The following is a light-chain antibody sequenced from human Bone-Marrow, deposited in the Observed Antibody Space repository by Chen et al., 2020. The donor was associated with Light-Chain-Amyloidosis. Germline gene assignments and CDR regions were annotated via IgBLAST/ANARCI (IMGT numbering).Light chain of an antibody. V-gene: IGLV3-21*02. CDR2: DDS. Sequence: SYVLTQPSSVSVAPGQTATIACGGNNIGSTSVHWYQQTPGQAPLLVFYDDSDRPSGIPERWSGSNSGNTATLTISRVEAGDEADDYCQVWDRSSDRPVFGGGTKLTVL. J-gene: IGLJ3*02. CDR1: NIGSTS. CDR3: QVWDRSSDRPV.